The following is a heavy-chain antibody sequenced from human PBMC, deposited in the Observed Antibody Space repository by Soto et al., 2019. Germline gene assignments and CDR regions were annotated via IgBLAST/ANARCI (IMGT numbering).Heavy chain of an antibody. V-gene: IGHV3-9*01. CDR2: ISWNSGSI. D-gene: IGHD4-4*01. J-gene: IGHJ5*02. Sequence: GGSLRLSCAASGFTFDDYAMHWVRQAPGKGLEWVSGISWNSGSIGYADSVKGRFTISRDNAKNSLYLQMNSLRAEDTALYYCAKDNRATVTTSANWFDPWGQGTLVTVSS. CDR1: GFTFDDYA. CDR3: AKDNRATVTTSANWFDP.